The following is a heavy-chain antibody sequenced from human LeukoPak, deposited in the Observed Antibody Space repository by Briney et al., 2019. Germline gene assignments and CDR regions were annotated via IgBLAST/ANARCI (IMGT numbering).Heavy chain of an antibody. D-gene: IGHD3-16*02. V-gene: IGHV4-59*06. J-gene: IGHJ5*02. CDR3: ARESDRSSWFDP. Sequence: PSETLSLTCTVSGGSISSYYWSWIRQHPGKGLEWIGYIYYSGSTYYNPSLKSRVTISVDTSKNQFSLKLSSVTAADTAVYYCARESDRSSWFDPWGQGTLVTVSS. CDR2: IYYSGST. CDR1: GGSISSYY.